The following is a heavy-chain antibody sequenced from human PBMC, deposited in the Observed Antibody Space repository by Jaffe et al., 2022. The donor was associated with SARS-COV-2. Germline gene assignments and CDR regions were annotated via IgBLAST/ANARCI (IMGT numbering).Heavy chain of an antibody. CDR2: IYYSGST. CDR1: GGSISSSSYY. CDR3: ARHSRPGGYSYGPYWYFDL. D-gene: IGHD5-18*01. Sequence: QLQLQESGPGLVKPSETLSLTCTVSGGSISSSSYYWGWIRQPPGKGLEWIGSIYYSGSTYYNPSLKSRVTISVDTSKNQFSLKLSSVTAADTAVYYCARHSRPGGYSYGPYWYFDLWGRGTLVTVSS. J-gene: IGHJ2*01. V-gene: IGHV4-39*01.